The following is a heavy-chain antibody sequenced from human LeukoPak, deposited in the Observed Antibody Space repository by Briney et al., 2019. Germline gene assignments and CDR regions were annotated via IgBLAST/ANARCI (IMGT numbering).Heavy chain of an antibody. CDR2: IYSGGST. Sequence: GGSLRLSCAASAFSFSSNAMSWVRQAPGKGLEWVSVIYSGGSTYYADSVKGRFTISRDNSKNTLYLQMNSLRAEDTAVYYCARGIVGALDAFDIWGQGTMVTVSS. J-gene: IGHJ3*02. V-gene: IGHV3-66*01. CDR3: ARGIVGALDAFDI. CDR1: AFSFSSNA. D-gene: IGHD1-26*01.